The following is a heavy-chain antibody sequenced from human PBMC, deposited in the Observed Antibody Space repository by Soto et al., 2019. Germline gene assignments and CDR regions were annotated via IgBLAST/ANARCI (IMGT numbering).Heavy chain of an antibody. J-gene: IGHJ6*02. V-gene: IGHV4-59*01. D-gene: IGHD3-3*01. CDR2: IYYSGST. CDR3: ARVVYGTISMDV. Sequence: QVQLQESGPGLVKPSETLSLTCTVSGGSISSYYWSWIRQPPGKGLEWIGYIYYSGSTNYNPSLKSRVTISVETSKNQFSLKLSSVTAADTAVYYCARVVYGTISMDVWGQGTTVTVSS. CDR1: GGSISSYY.